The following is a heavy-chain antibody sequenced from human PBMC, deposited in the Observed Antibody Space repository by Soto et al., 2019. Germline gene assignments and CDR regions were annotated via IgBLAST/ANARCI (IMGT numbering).Heavy chain of an antibody. Sequence: GGSLRLSCAAAGFTFSDYYMSWIRQAPGKGLEWVSYISSSSSYTNYADSVKGRFTISRDNAKNSLYLQMNSLRAEDTAVYYCARDTSITMIGYYGMDVWGQGTTVTVSS. D-gene: IGHD3-22*01. V-gene: IGHV3-11*06. CDR3: ARDTSITMIGYYGMDV. J-gene: IGHJ6*02. CDR2: ISSSSSYT. CDR1: GFTFSDYY.